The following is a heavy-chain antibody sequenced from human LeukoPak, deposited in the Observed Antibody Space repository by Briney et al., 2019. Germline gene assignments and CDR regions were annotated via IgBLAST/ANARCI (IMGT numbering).Heavy chain of an antibody. D-gene: IGHD6-13*01. CDR2: IYPGDSDT. J-gene: IGHJ3*02. CDR3: ARPNIPAGGTDAFDI. V-gene: IGHV5-51*01. Sequence: GESLKISCQGSGYSFTSYWIGLVRQVPGKGLEWIGIIYPGDSDTRYSPSFQGQVTISADNSLSTAYLQWSSLNASDTAMYYCARPNIPAGGTDAFDIWGQGTMVAVSS. CDR1: GYSFTSYW.